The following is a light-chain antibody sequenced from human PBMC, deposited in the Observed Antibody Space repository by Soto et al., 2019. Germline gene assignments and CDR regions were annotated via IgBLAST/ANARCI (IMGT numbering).Light chain of an antibody. CDR1: QNISNY. CDR3: QKYNGSPRT. Sequence: DFQMTQSPSSLSASVGDRVTITCRASQNISNYLAWYQQKPGKVPKLLIYAASTLQSGVPSRFGGSGSGTDFTLNISNLQPEDFATYYCQKYNGSPRTFGQGTKVDIK. V-gene: IGKV1-27*01. CDR2: AAS. J-gene: IGKJ1*01.